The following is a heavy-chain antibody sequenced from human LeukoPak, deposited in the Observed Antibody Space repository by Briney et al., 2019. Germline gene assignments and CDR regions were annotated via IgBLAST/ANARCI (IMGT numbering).Heavy chain of an antibody. CDR2: VWYDGRNK. V-gene: IGHV3-33*01. Sequence: GGSLRLSCAAPGFTFRSYGMHWVRQAPGKGLEWVAVVWYDGRNKNYAESVKGRFTISRDNSKNTLYLQMNSLRAEDTAVYYCATLWALSALDIWGQGTKVTVSS. J-gene: IGHJ3*02. CDR3: ATLWALSALDI. D-gene: IGHD3-16*01. CDR1: GFTFRSYG.